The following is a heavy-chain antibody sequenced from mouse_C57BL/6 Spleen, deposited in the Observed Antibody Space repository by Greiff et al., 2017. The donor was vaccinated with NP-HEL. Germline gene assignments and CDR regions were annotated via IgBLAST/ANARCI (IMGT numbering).Heavy chain of an antibody. V-gene: IGHV1-82*01. CDR2: LYPGDGDT. CDR1: GYAFSSSW. CDR3: ARLWDYFDY. Sequence: VQLQQSGPELVKPGASVKISCKASGYAFSSSWMNWVKQRPGKGLEWIGRLYPGDGDTNYNGKFKGKATLTADKSSSTAYMQLSSLTSEDSAVYFCARLWDYFDYWGQGTTLTVSS. J-gene: IGHJ2*01. D-gene: IGHD4-1*01.